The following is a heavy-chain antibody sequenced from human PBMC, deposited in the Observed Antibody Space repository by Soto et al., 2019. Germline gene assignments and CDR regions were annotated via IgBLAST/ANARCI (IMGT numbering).Heavy chain of an antibody. D-gene: IGHD2-2*03. V-gene: IGHV5-51*01. CDR3: ARLGGYCDLTSCYGDYYYYYMDV. CDR2: IYPSDSDT. CDR1: GYSFSNYW. J-gene: IGHJ6*03. Sequence: GESLKISCKGSGYSFSNYWIGWVRQMPGKGLEWMGIIYPSDSDTRYSPSFQGQVTFSADKSISTAYLQWGSLKASDTAMYYCARLGGYCDLTSCYGDYYYYYMDVWGKGTTVTVSS.